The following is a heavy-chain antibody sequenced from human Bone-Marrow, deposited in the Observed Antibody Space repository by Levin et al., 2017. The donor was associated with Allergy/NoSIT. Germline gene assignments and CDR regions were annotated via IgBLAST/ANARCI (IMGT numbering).Heavy chain of an antibody. D-gene: IGHD3-3*01. CDR3: ARLPRITIFGVVPNIYYYGMDV. CDR2: MNPNSGNT. Sequence: PGGSLRLSCKASGYTFTSYDINWVRQATGQGLEWMGWMNPNSGNTGYAQKFQGRVTMTRNTSISTAYMELSSLRSEDTAVYYCARLPRITIFGVVPNIYYYGMDVWGQGTTVTVSS. CDR1: GYTFTSYD. J-gene: IGHJ6*02. V-gene: IGHV1-8*01.